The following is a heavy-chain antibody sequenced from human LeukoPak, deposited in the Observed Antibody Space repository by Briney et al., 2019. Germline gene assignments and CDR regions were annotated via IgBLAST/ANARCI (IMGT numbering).Heavy chain of an antibody. CDR1: GFTLSSYW. CDR3: ARDIAAAGFFFDY. V-gene: IGHV3-7*01. J-gene: IGHJ4*02. Sequence: QPGGSLRLSCAASGFTLSSYWMSWVRQAPGKGLEWVASIKYDGSEIYYVDSAKGRFTISRDIAKNSLNLQMNGLRAEDTAVYYCARDIAAAGFFFDYWGQGTLVTVSS. CDR2: IKYDGSEI. D-gene: IGHD6-13*01.